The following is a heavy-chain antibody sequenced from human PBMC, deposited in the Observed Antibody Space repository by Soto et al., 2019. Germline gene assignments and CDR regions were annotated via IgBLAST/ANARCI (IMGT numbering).Heavy chain of an antibody. CDR1: GGSVSSGSYY. D-gene: IGHD3-9*01. CDR3: ASYDILTGYLDY. Sequence: SETLSLTCTVSGGSVSSGSYYWSWIRQPPGKGLEWIGYIYYSGSTNYNPSLKSRVTISVDTSKNQFSLKLSSVTAADTAVYHCASYDILTGYLDYWGQGTLVTVSS. J-gene: IGHJ4*02. CDR2: IYYSGST. V-gene: IGHV4-61*01.